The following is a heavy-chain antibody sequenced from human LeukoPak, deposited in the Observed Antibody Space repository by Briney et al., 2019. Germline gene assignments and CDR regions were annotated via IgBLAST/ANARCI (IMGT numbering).Heavy chain of an antibody. J-gene: IGHJ5*02. V-gene: IGHV3-9*01. CDR2: IGRNGGGI. CDR3: ATQIVGAVS. CDR1: GSTFDDYP. D-gene: IGHD1-26*01. Sequence: QAGGSLRLSCAASGSTFDDYPMHWVRQGPGKGLEWVSGIGRNGGGIVYADSVKGRFTISRDNAKNSLYLQMNSLRDEDTALYYCATQIVGAVSWGQGTLVTVSS.